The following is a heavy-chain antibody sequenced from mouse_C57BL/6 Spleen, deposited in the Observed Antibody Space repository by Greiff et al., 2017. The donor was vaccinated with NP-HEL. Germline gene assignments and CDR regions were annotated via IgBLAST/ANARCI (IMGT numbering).Heavy chain of an antibody. CDR1: GFTFTDYY. V-gene: IGHV7-3*01. J-gene: IGHJ4*01. Sequence: EVQGVESGGGLVQPGGSLSLSCAASGFTFTDYYMSWVRQPPGKALEWLGFIRNKANGYTTEYSASVKGRFTISRDNSQSILYLQMNALRSEDSATYYCARYIEMFTTGYAMDYWGQGTSVTVSS. D-gene: IGHD2-2*01. CDR2: IRNKANGYTT. CDR3: ARYIEMFTTGYAMDY.